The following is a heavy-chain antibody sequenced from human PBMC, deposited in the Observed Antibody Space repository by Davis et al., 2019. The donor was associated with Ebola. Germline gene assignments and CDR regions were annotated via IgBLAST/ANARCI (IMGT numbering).Heavy chain of an antibody. D-gene: IGHD1-1*01. CDR1: GYTFTNYA. CDR2: INAGNGKI. J-gene: IGHJ4*02. Sequence: AASVKVSCKASGYTFTNYAMHWVRQAPGQRPEWMGWINAGNGKIKYSQKFQGRVTVTRDTSANTVHMELNSLRSEDTAVYYCARNPTETTTFDYWGQGTLVTVSS. V-gene: IGHV1-3*01. CDR3: ARNPTETTTFDY.